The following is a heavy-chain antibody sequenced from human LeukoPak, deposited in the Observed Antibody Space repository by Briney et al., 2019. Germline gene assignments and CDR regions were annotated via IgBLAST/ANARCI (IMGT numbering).Heavy chain of an antibody. CDR2: IKEDGSDK. D-gene: IGHD3-16*01. CDR3: VRESSVWVGPGIGRPLDV. V-gene: IGHV3-7*01. CDR1: AFRFSSFA. Sequence: GGSLRLSCAASAFRFSSFAMTWVRQAPGRGLEWVANIKEDGSDKQYVDSVQGRFTISRDNAENSLYLQMNSLRAEDTAVYYCVRESSVWVGPGIGRPLDVWGKGTAVTVSS. J-gene: IGHJ6*04.